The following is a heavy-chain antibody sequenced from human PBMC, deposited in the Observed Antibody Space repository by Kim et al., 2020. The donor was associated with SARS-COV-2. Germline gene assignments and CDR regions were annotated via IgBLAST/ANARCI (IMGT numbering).Heavy chain of an antibody. Sequence: GGITSTAQSCRGRVAMTSDTSTTTVYLELRSLRADDTAMYYCARDLEGFDYWGQGTLVTVSS. CDR3: ARDLEGFDY. J-gene: IGHJ4*02. D-gene: IGHD1-1*01. CDR2: GGIT. V-gene: IGHV1-46*01.